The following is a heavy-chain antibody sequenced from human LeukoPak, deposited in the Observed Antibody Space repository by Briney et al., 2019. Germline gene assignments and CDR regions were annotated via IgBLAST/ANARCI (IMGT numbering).Heavy chain of an antibody. CDR2: IYYSGST. V-gene: IGHV4-59*01. CDR3: ARDLTDCSGGSCYVAFDI. CDR1: GGSISSYY. J-gene: IGHJ3*02. Sequence: SETLSLTCTVSGGSISSYYWSWIRQPPGKGLEWIGYIYYSGSTNYNPSLKSRVTISVDTSKSQFSLKLSSVTAADTAVYYCARDLTDCSGGSCYVAFDIWGQGTMVTVSS. D-gene: IGHD2-15*01.